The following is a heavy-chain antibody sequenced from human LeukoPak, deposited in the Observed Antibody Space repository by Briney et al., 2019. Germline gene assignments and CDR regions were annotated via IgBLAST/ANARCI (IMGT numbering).Heavy chain of an antibody. V-gene: IGHV3-30*02. Sequence: SGGSLRLSCAASGFTFTSYGMHWVRQAPGKGLEWVAFIRYDGSNKYYADSVKGRFTISRDNSKNTLSLQMNSLRAEDTAVYYCAKDGVSAFDYWGQGTLVTVSS. CDR1: GFTFTSYG. J-gene: IGHJ4*02. CDR2: IRYDGSNK. CDR3: AKDGVSAFDY. D-gene: IGHD6-13*01.